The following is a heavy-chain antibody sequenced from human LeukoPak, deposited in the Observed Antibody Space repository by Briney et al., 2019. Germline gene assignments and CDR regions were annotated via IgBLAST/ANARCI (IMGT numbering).Heavy chain of an antibody. J-gene: IGHJ4*02. V-gene: IGHV3-9*01. CDR1: GFTFDDYA. D-gene: IGHD6-13*01. CDR3: AKGDTGYSSTRLDS. Sequence: GGSLRLSCAASGFTFDDYAMHWVRQVPGKGLEWVSDITWNGGNIAYADSVKGRFTISGDNAKNSLYLQMNSLRVEDTALYYCAKGDTGYSSTRLDSWGQGTLVTVSS. CDR2: ITWNGGNI.